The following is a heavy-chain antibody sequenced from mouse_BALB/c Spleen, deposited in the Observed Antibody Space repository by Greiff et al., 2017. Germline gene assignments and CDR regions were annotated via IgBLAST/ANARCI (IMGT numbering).Heavy chain of an antibody. CDR3: AREDTTVDAMDY. Sequence: QVQLQQSGAELMKPGASVKISCKATGYTFSSYWIKWVKKRPGHGLEWIGEILPGSGSTNYNEKFKGKATFTADTSSNTAYMQLSSLTSEDSAVYYCAREDTTVDAMDYWGQGTSVTVSS. D-gene: IGHD1-1*01. V-gene: IGHV1-9*01. CDR2: ILPGSGST. CDR1: GYTFSSYW. J-gene: IGHJ4*01.